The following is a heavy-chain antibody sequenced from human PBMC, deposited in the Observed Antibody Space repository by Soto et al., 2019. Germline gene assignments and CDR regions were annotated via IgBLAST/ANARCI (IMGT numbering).Heavy chain of an antibody. CDR3: AHIMNHCSSTSCYRYAFDI. V-gene: IGHV2-5*02. CDR2: IYWDDDK. J-gene: IGHJ3*02. Sequence: SGPTLVNPTQTLTLTCTFSGFSLSTSGVGVGWIRQPPGKALEWLALIYWDDDKRYSPSLKSRLTITKDTSKNQVVLTMTNMDPVDTATYYCAHIMNHCSSTSCYRYAFDIWGQGTMVTVSS. CDR1: GFSLSTSGVG. D-gene: IGHD2-2*01.